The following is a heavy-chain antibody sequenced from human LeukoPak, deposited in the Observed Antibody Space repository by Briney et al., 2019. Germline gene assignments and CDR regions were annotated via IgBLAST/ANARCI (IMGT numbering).Heavy chain of an antibody. CDR1: GYTFASYD. CDR2: MSPSTGTT. Sequence: ASVKVSCKASGYTFASYDINWVHQATGQGFEWMGWMSPSTGTTGYAQKFQGRVTMTRYTSVSTAYMELSSLRSEDTAVYYCVGGAPNWGFDFWGQGTLVTVSS. D-gene: IGHD7-27*01. CDR3: VGGAPNWGFDF. J-gene: IGHJ4*02. V-gene: IGHV1-8*01.